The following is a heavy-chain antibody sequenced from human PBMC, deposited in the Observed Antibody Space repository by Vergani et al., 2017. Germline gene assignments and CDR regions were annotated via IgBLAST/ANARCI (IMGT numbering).Heavy chain of an antibody. Sequence: QVQLVQSGAEVKKPGSSVKVSCKASGGTFSSYAISWVRQAPGQGLEWMGIFNPSADSTSYAQKFQDRVTMTSDTSTTTVYMELSSLRSDDKAVYYCARAAGGSSWYGRYFDFWGQGTLVTVSS. D-gene: IGHD6-13*01. V-gene: IGHV1-46*01. CDR1: GGTFSSYA. J-gene: IGHJ4*02. CDR2: FNPSADST. CDR3: ARAAGGSSWYGRYFDF.